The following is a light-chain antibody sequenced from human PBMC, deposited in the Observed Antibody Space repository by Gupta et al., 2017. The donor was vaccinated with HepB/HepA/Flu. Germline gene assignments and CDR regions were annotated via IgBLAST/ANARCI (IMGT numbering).Light chain of an antibody. V-gene: IGLV2-14*03. J-gene: IGLJ3*02. CDR2: DVS. CDR3: SSYTVTSIWV. CDR1: SSDVGANYY. Sequence: QSALTQPASVSGSPAQSVTISFTRTSSDVGANYYVSWYQQHPGKAPKLIIYDVSVRPSGVSNRLSGSRSVNTASLTISGLQAEDEADYYCSSYTVTSIWVFGGGTKLTVL.